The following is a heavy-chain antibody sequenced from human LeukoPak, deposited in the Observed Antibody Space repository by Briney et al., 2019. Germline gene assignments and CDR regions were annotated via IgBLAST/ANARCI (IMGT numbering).Heavy chain of an antibody. CDR1: GFTFSSYE. V-gene: IGHV3-48*03. CDR2: ISSSGSTI. D-gene: IGHD3-22*01. J-gene: IGHJ4*02. CDR3: ARDNYDSSGYYFD. Sequence: GGSLRLSCAASGFTFSSYEMNWVRQAAGKGLEWVSYISSSGSTIYYADSVKGRFTISRDSAKNSLYLQMNSLRAEDTAVYYCARDNYDSSGYYFDWGQGTLVTVSS.